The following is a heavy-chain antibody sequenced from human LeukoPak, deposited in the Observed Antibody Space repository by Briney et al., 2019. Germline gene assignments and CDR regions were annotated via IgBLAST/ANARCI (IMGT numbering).Heavy chain of an antibody. CDR1: GGTFSSYA. CDR3: ARAVNYDSSGYYYGYYFDY. V-gene: IGHV1-69*01. Sequence: RASVKVSCKASGGTFSSYAISWVRQAPGQGLEWMGGIIPIFGTANYAQKFQGRVTITADESTSTAYMELSSLRSEDTAVYYCARAVNYDSSGYYYGYYFDYWGQGTLVTVSS. D-gene: IGHD3-22*01. J-gene: IGHJ4*02. CDR2: IIPIFGTA.